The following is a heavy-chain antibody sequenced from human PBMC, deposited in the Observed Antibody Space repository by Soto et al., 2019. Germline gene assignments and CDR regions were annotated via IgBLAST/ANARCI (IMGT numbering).Heavy chain of an antibody. J-gene: IGHJ3*02. CDR2: ISWNTGSI. Sequence: EVQLVESGGGLVQPGRSLRLSCGASGFTFDDYAMHWVRQAPGKGLEWVSGISWNTGSIGYADSVKGRFTISRDNAKNSLYLQMNSLRAEDTALYYCAKDRRYCSSTSCYPGEVWGAFDIWGQGTMVTVSS. V-gene: IGHV3-9*01. CDR1: GFTFDDYA. D-gene: IGHD2-2*01. CDR3: AKDRRYCSSTSCYPGEVWGAFDI.